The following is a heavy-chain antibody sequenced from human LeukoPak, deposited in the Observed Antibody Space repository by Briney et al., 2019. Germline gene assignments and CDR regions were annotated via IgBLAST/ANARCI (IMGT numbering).Heavy chain of an antibody. J-gene: IGHJ6*03. Sequence: ASVKVSCKASGYTFTSYDINWVRQATGQGLEWMGWMNPNSGNTGYAQKFQGRVTITRNTSISTAYMELSSLRSEDTAAYYCARGVEQWLYWVRFDYYYYMDVWGKGTTVTVSS. CDR1: GYTFTSYD. D-gene: IGHD6-19*01. CDR2: MNPNSGNT. V-gene: IGHV1-8*03. CDR3: ARGVEQWLYWVRFDYYYYMDV.